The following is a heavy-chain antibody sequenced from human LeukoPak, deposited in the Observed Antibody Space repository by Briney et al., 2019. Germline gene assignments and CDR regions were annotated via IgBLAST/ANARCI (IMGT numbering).Heavy chain of an antibody. V-gene: IGHV3-7*03. CDR3: ARDGGNSPFDY. CDR2: IKQDGSEK. Sequence: SLRLSCAASEFTFSSYWMSWVRQAPGKGLEWAANIKQDGSEKYYVDSVKGRFTISRDNSNNALYLQMNSLRAEDTAAYYCARDGGNSPFDYWGQGTLVTVSS. J-gene: IGHJ4*02. D-gene: IGHD4-23*01. CDR1: EFTFSSYW.